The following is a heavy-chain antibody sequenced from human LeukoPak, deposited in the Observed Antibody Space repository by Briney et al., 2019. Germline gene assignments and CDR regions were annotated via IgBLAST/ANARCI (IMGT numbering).Heavy chain of an antibody. CDR3: TTDEWGYGDYDLVFPRFDY. D-gene: IGHD4-17*01. CDR2: ISGGSSFT. V-gene: IGHV3-21*03. Sequence: PGGSLRLSCAASGFSFSSFSMNWVRQAPGKGLEWVSYISGGSSFTYYVDSVKGRFTISRDNAKNSLYLQMNSLKTEDTAVYYCTTDEWGYGDYDLVFPRFDYWGQGTLVTVSS. CDR1: GFSFSSFS. J-gene: IGHJ4*02.